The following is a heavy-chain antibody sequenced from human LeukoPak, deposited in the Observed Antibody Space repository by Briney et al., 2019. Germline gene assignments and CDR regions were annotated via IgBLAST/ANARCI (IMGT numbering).Heavy chain of an antibody. Sequence: TGGSLRLSCAASGFTFSSYSMNWVRQAPGKGLEWVSYISSSSSTIYYADSVKGRFTISRDNAKNSLYLQMNSLRAEDTAVYYCAKGHSSTWYGTDVWGEGTTVTVSS. CDR1: GFTFSSYS. V-gene: IGHV3-48*04. J-gene: IGHJ6*04. D-gene: IGHD6-13*01. CDR2: ISSSSSTI. CDR3: AKGHSSTWYGTDV.